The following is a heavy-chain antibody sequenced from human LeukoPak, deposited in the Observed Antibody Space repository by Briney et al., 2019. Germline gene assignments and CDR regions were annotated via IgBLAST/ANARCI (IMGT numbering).Heavy chain of an antibody. Sequence: ASVKVSCRASGYTFTSYAMHWVRQAPGQRLEWMGWINAGNGNTKYSQKFQGRVTITRDTSASTAYMELSSLRSEDTAVYYCAIRVGATTNPFALGSFDYWGQGTLVTVSS. CDR1: GYTFTSYA. D-gene: IGHD1-26*01. J-gene: IGHJ4*02. CDR3: AIRVGATTNPFALGSFDY. CDR2: INAGNGNT. V-gene: IGHV1-3*01.